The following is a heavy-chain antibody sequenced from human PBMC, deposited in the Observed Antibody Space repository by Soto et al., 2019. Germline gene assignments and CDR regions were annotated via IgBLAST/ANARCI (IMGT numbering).Heavy chain of an antibody. J-gene: IGHJ5*02. CDR1: GVTFKTSE. V-gene: IGHV3-48*03. Sequence: PGGSLRLSCAASGVTFKTSEVHWVRQAPGKGLEWLSFIRASDNSIYYADSVKGRFTISRDNAKNSLYLQMNSLRGEDTALYYCARGLDRWGQGTLVTVSS. CDR3: ARGLDR. D-gene: IGHD2-21*02. CDR2: IRASDNSI.